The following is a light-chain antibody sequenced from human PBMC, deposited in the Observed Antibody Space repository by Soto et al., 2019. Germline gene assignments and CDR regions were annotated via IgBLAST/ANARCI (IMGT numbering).Light chain of an antibody. Sequence: DIVMTQSPASLAVSLGERAAINCRSVQIILHSPNNKGALTWYQQKPEQPPKLLINWASTRESGVPDRFSGAGSGTDFTLTISSLQAEDVAVYYCQQFYTTPTFGQGTKVDIK. CDR1: QIILHSPNNKGA. CDR3: QQFYTTPT. V-gene: IGKV4-1*01. J-gene: IGKJ1*01. CDR2: WAS.